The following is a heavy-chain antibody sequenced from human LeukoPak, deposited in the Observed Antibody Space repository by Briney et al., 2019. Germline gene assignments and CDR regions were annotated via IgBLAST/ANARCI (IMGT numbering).Heavy chain of an antibody. Sequence: GASVKVSCKASGYTFTGYYMHWVRQAPGQGLEWMGRINPNSGGTNYAQKFQGRVTMTRDTSISTAYMELSRLRSDDTAVYYCARTPLWSGSWSSFDYWGQGTLVTVSS. V-gene: IGHV1-2*06. CDR1: GYTFTGYY. CDR2: INPNSGGT. D-gene: IGHD6-13*01. CDR3: ARTPLWSGSWSSFDY. J-gene: IGHJ4*02.